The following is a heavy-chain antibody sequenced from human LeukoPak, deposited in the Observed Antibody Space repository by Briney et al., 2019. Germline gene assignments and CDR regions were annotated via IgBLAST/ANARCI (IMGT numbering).Heavy chain of an antibody. Sequence: GASLRLSCAASGFTFSHYGMHWVRQAPGRGLEGVAVISFDGSNKYYADSVEGRFTISRDNSKITLYLQMNSLRAEDTAVYYCAKDGQGSGWYWVDSWGQGTLVTVSS. CDR2: ISFDGSNK. J-gene: IGHJ5*01. CDR3: AKDGQGSGWYWVDS. V-gene: IGHV3-30*18. CDR1: GFTFSHYG. D-gene: IGHD6-19*01.